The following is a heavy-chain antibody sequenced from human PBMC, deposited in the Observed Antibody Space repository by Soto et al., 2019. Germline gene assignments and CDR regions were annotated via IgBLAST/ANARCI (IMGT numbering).Heavy chain of an antibody. J-gene: IGHJ4*02. CDR2: IYSGGST. Sequence: EVQLVESGGGLVQPGGSLRLSCAASGFTVSSNYMSWVRQAPGKGLEWVSVIYSGGSTYYADSVKGRFTISRDNSKNTLYLQMNSLRAEDTAVYYCARVTSTRRIDYWGLGTLVTVSS. V-gene: IGHV3-66*01. D-gene: IGHD4-17*01. CDR1: GFTVSSNY. CDR3: ARVTSTRRIDY.